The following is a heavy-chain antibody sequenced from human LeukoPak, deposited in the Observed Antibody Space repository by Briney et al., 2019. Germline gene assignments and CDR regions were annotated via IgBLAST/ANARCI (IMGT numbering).Heavy chain of an antibody. J-gene: IGHJ4*02. CDR1: GYIFISYC. Sequence: GASVKVSCKASGYIFISYCIHWVRQAPGQGLEWMGLINPTGGVTTYAQRFQGRVTMTSDKSTSTVYMELSSLRSEDTALYYCARDENSSGYYGHWGQGTLVTVSS. CDR3: ARDENSSGYYGH. CDR2: INPTGGVT. V-gene: IGHV1-46*01. D-gene: IGHD3-22*01.